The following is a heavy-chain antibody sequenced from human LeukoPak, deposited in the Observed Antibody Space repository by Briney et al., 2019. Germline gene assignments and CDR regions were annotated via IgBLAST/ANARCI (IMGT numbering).Heavy chain of an antibody. CDR1: TFTFSTYW. D-gene: IGHD4-11*01. CDR3: AREDSTTVTFYFDY. Sequence: GGSLRLSCAASTFTFSTYWMNWVRQVPGKGLVWLSRISNDWRSTSYADSVKGRFTISRDNAKNTLYLQMNSQRAEDTAVYYCAREDSTTVTFYFDYWGLGTMVAVSS. V-gene: IGHV3-74*01. CDR2: ISNDWRST. J-gene: IGHJ4*02.